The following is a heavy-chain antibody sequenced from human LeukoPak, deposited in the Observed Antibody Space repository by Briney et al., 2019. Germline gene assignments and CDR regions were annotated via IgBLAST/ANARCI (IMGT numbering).Heavy chain of an antibody. V-gene: IGHV3-30*03. CDR1: GVTFRSYG. CDR3: TTKVTRGNSGDDYDD. J-gene: IGHJ4*02. Sequence: GSLRLSFAVSGVTFRSYGMHWVRQAPGKGLEWVALISSDGNDKLYGDSVRGRFTISRDDSKSTLYLQMNSLRAEDTAVYYCTTKVTRGNSGDDYDDWGQGTLVTVSS. CDR2: ISSDGNDK. D-gene: IGHD5-12*01.